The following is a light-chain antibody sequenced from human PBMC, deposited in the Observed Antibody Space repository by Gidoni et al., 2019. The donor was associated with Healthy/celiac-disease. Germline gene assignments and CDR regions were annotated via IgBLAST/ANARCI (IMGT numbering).Light chain of an antibody. CDR2: DVS. V-gene: IGLV2-14*03. Sequence: QPALTQPASVSGSPGQSITISCTGTSSDVGGYNYVSWYQQHPGKAPKLMIYDVSNRPSGVSNRFSGSKSGNTASLTISGLQAKDEADYYCSSYTSSSTQVFGGGTKLTVL. CDR3: SSYTSSSTQV. CDR1: SSDVGGYNY. J-gene: IGLJ2*01.